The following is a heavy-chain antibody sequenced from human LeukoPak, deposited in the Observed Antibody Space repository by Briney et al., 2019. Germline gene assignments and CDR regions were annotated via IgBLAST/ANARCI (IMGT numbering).Heavy chain of an antibody. CDR1: GHLHYAWP. V-gene: IGHV3-43*02. D-gene: IGHD1-1*01. Sequence: GVSQRLSCAAWGHLHYAWPAQGPRGAPGKGLEWVSLISGDGGSTYYADSVKGRFIISRDNSKISPYLQMNSLRTEDTALYYCAKDGQLERATRNYYYYGMDVWGQGTRSPSP. CDR2: ISGDGGST. CDR3: AKDGQLERATRNYYYYGMDV. J-gene: IGHJ6*02.